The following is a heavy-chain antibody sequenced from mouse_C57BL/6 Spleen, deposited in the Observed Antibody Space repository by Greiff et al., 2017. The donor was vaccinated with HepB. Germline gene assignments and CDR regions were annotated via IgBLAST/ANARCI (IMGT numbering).Heavy chain of an antibody. CDR1: GFNIKDDY. D-gene: IGHD2-5*01. CDR3: TRYHSNPFAY. V-gene: IGHV14-4*01. J-gene: IGHJ3*01. Sequence: VQLQQSGAELVRPGASVKLSCTASGFNIKDDYMHWVKQRPEQGLEWIGWIDPENGDTEYASKFQGKATITADTSSNTAYLQLSSLTSEDTAVYYCTRYHSNPFAYWGQGTLVTVSA. CDR2: IDPENGDT.